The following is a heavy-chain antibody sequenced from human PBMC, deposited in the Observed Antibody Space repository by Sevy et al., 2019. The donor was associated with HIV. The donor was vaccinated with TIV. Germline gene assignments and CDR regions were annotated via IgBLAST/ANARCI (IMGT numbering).Heavy chain of an antibody. Sequence: ASVKVSCKAYGYTFTNYRINWVRQAPGQGLEWMGWISPYNGDTNYAQKFQGRVSMTTDTSRTTGYMELRSLRSDDTAGYYCARDSCSGGSCYQSGVYWGQGTLVTVSS. CDR3: ARDSCSGGSCYQSGVY. CDR1: GYTFTNYR. CDR2: ISPYNGDT. V-gene: IGHV1-18*01. J-gene: IGHJ4*02. D-gene: IGHD2-15*01.